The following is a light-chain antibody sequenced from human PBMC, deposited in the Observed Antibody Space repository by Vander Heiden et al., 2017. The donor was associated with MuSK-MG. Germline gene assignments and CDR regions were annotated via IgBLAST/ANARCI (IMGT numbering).Light chain of an antibody. CDR3: QQDDNTPYT. CDR2: AAS. Sequence: DIQMTQSPSSLSASVGDRVTITCRASQGVSNSLAWYQQKPGRAPKLLLYAASRLESGVPSRFSGSGSGTDYTLTISSLQPEDFATYYCQQDDNTPYTFGQGTKMEIK. J-gene: IGKJ2*01. V-gene: IGKV1-NL1*01. CDR1: QGVSNS.